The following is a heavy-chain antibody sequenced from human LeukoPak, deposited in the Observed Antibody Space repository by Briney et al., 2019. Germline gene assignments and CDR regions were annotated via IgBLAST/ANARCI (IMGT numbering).Heavy chain of an antibody. V-gene: IGHV4-61*02. J-gene: IGHJ3*02. Sequence: NPSETLSLTCTVSGGSISSDSYYWSWIRQPAGKGLEWIGRIYTSGSTNYNPSLKSRVTISVDTSKNQFSLKLSSVTAADTAVYYCARDAASIAVAGYDAFGIWGQGTMVTVSS. D-gene: IGHD6-19*01. CDR2: IYTSGST. CDR3: ARDAASIAVAGYDAFGI. CDR1: GGSISSDSYY.